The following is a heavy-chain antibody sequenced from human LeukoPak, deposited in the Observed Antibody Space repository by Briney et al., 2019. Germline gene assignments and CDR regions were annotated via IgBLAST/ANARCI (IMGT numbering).Heavy chain of an antibody. V-gene: IGHV3-11*04. CDR3: ARSVSISPMFDY. D-gene: IGHD2-21*01. Sequence: GGPLRLSWAASGFTFSDYYMSWIRQAPGKGLEGFSYISSSGSTINYADSVKGRFTISRDNAKNSLYLQMNSLRAEDTAVYYCARSVSISPMFDYWGQGTLIPVSS. J-gene: IGHJ4*02. CDR2: ISSSGSTI. CDR1: GFTFSDYY.